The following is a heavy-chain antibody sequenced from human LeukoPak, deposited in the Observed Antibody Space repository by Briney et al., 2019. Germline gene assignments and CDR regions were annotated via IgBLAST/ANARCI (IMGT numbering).Heavy chain of an antibody. Sequence: QAGGSLRLSCAASGFTFSIYAMHWVRQAPGKGLEWVAVISSDGGDKYYADSVKGRFTISRDNTKNALYLQMNSLRSEDMAVYYCARRWFFDYWGQGTLVTVSS. CDR3: ARRWFFDY. CDR1: GFTFSIYA. V-gene: IGHV3-30*04. J-gene: IGHJ4*02. D-gene: IGHD3-9*01. CDR2: ISSDGGDK.